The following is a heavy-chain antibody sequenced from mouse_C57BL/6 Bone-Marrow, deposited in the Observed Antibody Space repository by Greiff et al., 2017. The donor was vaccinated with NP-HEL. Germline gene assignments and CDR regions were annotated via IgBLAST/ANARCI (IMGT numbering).Heavy chain of an antibody. J-gene: IGHJ2*01. CDR1: GFNINNTY. CDR3: ARGITTVVYFDY. CDR2: IDPANGNT. D-gene: IGHD1-1*01. V-gene: IGHV14-3*01. Sequence: EVQVVQSVAELVRPGASVKLSCTASGFNINNTYMHWVKQRPEQGLEWIGWIDPANGNTKYTPKFKGKATITADTSSSTAYLQLSSLTSEDTPIYYCARGITTVVYFDYWGQGTTVTVSS.